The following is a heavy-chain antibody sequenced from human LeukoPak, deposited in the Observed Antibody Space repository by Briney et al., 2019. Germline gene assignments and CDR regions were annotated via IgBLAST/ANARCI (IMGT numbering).Heavy chain of an antibody. Sequence: SETLSLTCAVYGGSFSGYYWSWIRQPPGKGLEWIGEINHSGSTYYNPSLKSRVTISVDTSTKQFSLKLSSVTAADTAVYYCARYFYNSSWPRGCYFGYWGQGTLVTVSS. CDR3: ARYFYNSSWPRGCYFGY. CDR2: INHSGST. D-gene: IGHD6-13*01. CDR1: GGSFSGYY. V-gene: IGHV4-34*01. J-gene: IGHJ4*02.